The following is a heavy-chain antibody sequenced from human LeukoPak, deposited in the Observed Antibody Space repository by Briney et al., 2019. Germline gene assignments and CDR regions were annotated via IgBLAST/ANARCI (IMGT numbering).Heavy chain of an antibody. CDR2: ISGSGGNT. D-gene: IGHD2-2*01. J-gene: IGHJ4*02. CDR1: GVTSSSYA. CDR3: AKAHCSPTSCARIDY. Sequence: RGPLRLSSAASGVTSSSYAMSWVRHAPGKGLEWVSAISGSGGNTYYADSVKGRFTISRDNSKNTVYLQMSGLRAEDTALYYCAKAHCSPTSCARIDYWGQGTLVTVSS. V-gene: IGHV3-23*01.